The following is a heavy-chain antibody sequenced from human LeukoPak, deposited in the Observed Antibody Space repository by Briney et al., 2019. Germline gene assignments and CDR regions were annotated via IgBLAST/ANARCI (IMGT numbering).Heavy chain of an antibody. V-gene: IGHV3-30-3*01. CDR1: GFTFSNYA. Sequence: GGSLRLSCAASGFTFSNYAMHWVRQAPGKGLEWVALISYDGNNEYYADSVKGRFTISRDNSKNTLYLQMNSLRPEDTAVYYCARSHGSHDSTGYYYNWFDRWGQGTLVTVTS. D-gene: IGHD3-22*01. J-gene: IGHJ5*02. CDR2: ISYDGNNE. CDR3: ARSHGSHDSTGYYYNWFDR.